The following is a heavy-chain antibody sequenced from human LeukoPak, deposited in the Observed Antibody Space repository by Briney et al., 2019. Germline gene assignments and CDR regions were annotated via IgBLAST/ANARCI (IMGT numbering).Heavy chain of an antibody. J-gene: IGHJ1*01. CDR3: AIMHGYYDGTGYCVQ. Sequence: GGSLRLSCAASGFTFASYGMSWVRQAPGKGLEWVSFITTNGGRTSYADSVEGRFTISRDNHRNTLYMQMNSLRDEDTAVYYCAIMHGYYDGTGYCVQWGQGTLVTVSS. V-gene: IGHV3-23*01. CDR2: ITTNGGRT. CDR1: GFTFASYG. D-gene: IGHD3-22*01.